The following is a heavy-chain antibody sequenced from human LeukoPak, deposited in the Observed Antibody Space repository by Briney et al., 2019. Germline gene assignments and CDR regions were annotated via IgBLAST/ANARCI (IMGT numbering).Heavy chain of an antibody. V-gene: IGHV4-59*01. Sequence: LRLSCAASGFTFNLFAMNWVRQAPGKGLEWIGYIYYSGSTNYNPSLKSRVTISVDTSKNQFSLKLSSVTAADTAVYYCARVNVDIVATITGGYYYFDYWGQGTLVTVSS. CDR3: ARVNVDIVATITGGYYYFDY. J-gene: IGHJ4*02. D-gene: IGHD5-12*01. CDR2: IYYSGST. CDR1: GFTFNLFA.